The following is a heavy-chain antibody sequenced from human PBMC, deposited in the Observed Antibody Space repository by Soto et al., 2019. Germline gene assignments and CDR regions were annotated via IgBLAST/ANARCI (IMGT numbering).Heavy chain of an antibody. CDR3: ARAYSDAFDI. J-gene: IGHJ3*02. D-gene: IGHD2-15*01. V-gene: IGHV3-48*03. Sequence: GGSLRLSCVGSGFTFSNYEMTWVRQAPGKGPQWVSYISSGGGSKYFAAPVKGRVSISRDNAKNSLFLHMNNLRGEDTAVYYCARAYSDAFDIWGQGTMVTVSS. CDR2: ISSGGGSK. CDR1: GFTFSNYE.